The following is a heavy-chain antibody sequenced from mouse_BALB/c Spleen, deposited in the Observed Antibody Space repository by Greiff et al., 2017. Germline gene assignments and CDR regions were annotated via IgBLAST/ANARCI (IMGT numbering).Heavy chain of an antibody. Sequence: EVQGVESGGGLVKPGGSLKLSCAASGFTFSSYTMSWVRQTPEKRLEWVATISSGGSYTYYPDSVKGRFTISRDNAKNTLYLQMSSLKSEDTAMYYCTRENYYGSSWEYFDVWGAGTTVTVSS. CDR3: TRENYYGSSWEYFDV. CDR1: GFTFSSYT. V-gene: IGHV5-6-4*01. CDR2: ISSGGSYT. J-gene: IGHJ1*01. D-gene: IGHD1-1*01.